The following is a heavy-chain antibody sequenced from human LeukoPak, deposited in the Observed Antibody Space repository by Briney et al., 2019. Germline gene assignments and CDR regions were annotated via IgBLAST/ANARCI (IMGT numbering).Heavy chain of an antibody. Sequence: SQTLSPTCAISGDSVSTNSATWNWIRQSPSRGLEWLGRTYYRSKWYNDYAVSVKSRITINPDTSKNQFSLQLNSVTPEDTAVYYCARDQGLGRYAFDIWGQGTMVTVSS. D-gene: IGHD7-27*01. V-gene: IGHV6-1*01. CDR3: ARDQGLGRYAFDI. J-gene: IGHJ3*02. CDR1: GDSVSTNSAT. CDR2: TYYRSKWYN.